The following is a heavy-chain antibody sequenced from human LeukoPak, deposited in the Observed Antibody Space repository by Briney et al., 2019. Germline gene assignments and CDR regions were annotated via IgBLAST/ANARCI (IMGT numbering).Heavy chain of an antibody. D-gene: IGHD1-26*01. CDR3: ARVVGATAWRGYFDY. J-gene: IGHJ4*02. CDR2: INHSGST. CDR1: GGSFSGYY. Sequence: SETLSLTCAVYGGSFSGYYWSWIRQPPGKGLEWIGEINHSGSTNYNPSLKSRVTISVDTSKNQFSLKLSSVTAADTAVYYCARVVGATAWRGYFDYWGQGTLVTVSS. V-gene: IGHV4-34*01.